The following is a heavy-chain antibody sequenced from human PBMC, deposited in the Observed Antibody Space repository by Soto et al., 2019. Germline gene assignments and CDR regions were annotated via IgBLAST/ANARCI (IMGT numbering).Heavy chain of an antibody. CDR3: TLTPYGYETDYYYYYYMDV. Sequence: GGSLRLSCAASGFTFSNAWMNWVRQAPGKGLEWVGRIKSKTDGGTTDYAAPVKGRFTISRDDSKNTLYLQMNSLKTEDTAVYYCTLTPYGYETDYYYYYYMDVWGKGTTVTVSS. J-gene: IGHJ6*03. V-gene: IGHV3-15*07. CDR2: IKSKTDGGTT. CDR1: GFTFSNAW. D-gene: IGHD5-12*01.